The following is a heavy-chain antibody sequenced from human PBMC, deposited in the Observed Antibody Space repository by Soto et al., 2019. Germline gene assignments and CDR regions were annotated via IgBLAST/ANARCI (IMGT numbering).Heavy chain of an antibody. Sequence: SVKGSCKASGGPFSSYSISGVRHPPGQGLEWRGGIIPIFGTANYAQNFQGRVTITADESTSTAYMELSSLRSEDTAVYYCAICGTDYDSSCYGPCDCWGQGTLVTVSS. CDR3: AICGTDYDSSCYGPCDC. CDR2: IIPIFGTA. J-gene: IGHJ4*02. V-gene: IGHV1-69*13. CDR1: GGPFSSYS. D-gene: IGHD3-22*01.